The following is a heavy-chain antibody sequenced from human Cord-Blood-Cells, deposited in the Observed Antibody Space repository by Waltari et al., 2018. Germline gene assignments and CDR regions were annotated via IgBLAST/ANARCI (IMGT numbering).Heavy chain of an antibody. V-gene: IGHV4-34*01. J-gene: IGHJ6*03. D-gene: IGHD2-2*01. CDR3: ASTVVPAAIGDYYYYYMDV. CDR1: GGSFSGYY. Sequence: QVQLQQWGAGLLKPSETLSLTCAVYGGSFSGYYWSWIRQPPGKGLEWIGEINHSGSTNYNPSLKSRVTISVDTSKNQFSLKRSSVTAADTAVYYCASTVVPAAIGDYYYYYMDVWGKGTTVTVSS. CDR2: INHSGST.